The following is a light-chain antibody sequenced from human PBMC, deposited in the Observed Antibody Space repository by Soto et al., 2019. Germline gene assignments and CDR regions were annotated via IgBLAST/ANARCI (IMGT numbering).Light chain of an antibody. Sequence: EIVMTQSPATLSVSPGERATLSYRASQSVSSNLAWYQQKPGQAPRLLIYGASTRATGIPARFSGSGSGTEFTLTISSRQSEDFAVYYCQQYNNWPPRWTFGQGTKVEIK. V-gene: IGKV3-15*01. J-gene: IGKJ1*01. CDR2: GAS. CDR3: QQYNNWPPRWT. CDR1: QSVSSN.